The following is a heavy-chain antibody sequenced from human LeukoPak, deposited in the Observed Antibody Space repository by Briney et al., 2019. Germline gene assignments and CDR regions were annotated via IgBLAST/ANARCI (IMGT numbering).Heavy chain of an antibody. V-gene: IGHV4-34*01. J-gene: IGHJ4*02. D-gene: IGHD5-24*01. CDR3: ARGERWLQYLGY. Sequence: SETLSLICAVYGGSFSGYYWSWIRQPPGKGLEWIGEINHSGSTNYNPSLKSRVTISVDTSKNQFSLKLSSVTAADTAVYYCARGERWLQYLGYWGQGTLVTVSS. CDR2: INHSGST. CDR1: GGSFSGYY.